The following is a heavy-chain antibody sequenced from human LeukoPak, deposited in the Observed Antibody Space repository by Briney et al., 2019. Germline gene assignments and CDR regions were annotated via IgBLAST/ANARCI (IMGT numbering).Heavy chain of an antibody. Sequence: GGSLRLSCAASGFTLSSSWMQWARQAPGKGRVWVSRINRDGSSTSYAHSVKGRVTVYRDKAKNTLYLQMNSLRDEDTAVYYCARENIVAYYFDYWGQGAMVTVSS. D-gene: IGHD5-12*01. V-gene: IGHV3-74*01. CDR3: ARENIVAYYFDY. CDR2: INRDGSST. J-gene: IGHJ4*02. CDR1: GFTLSSSW.